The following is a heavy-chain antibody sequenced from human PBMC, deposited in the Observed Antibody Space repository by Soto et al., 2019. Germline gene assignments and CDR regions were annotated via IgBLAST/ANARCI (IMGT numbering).Heavy chain of an antibody. CDR1: GFTFSNYD. J-gene: IGHJ4*02. V-gene: IGHV3-30*03. CDR2: ISYDGSNK. Sequence: SLRLSCAASGFTFSNYDIHWVRQAPGKGLEWVAVISYDGSNKYYADSVKGRFTISRDNSKNTLYLQMNSLTAEDTAVYYCATDRRSGSGLLDSWGQGTLVTVSS. CDR3: ATDRRSGSGLLDS. D-gene: IGHD3-10*01.